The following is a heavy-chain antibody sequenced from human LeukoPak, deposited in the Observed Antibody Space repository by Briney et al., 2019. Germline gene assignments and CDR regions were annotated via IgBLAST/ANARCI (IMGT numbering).Heavy chain of an antibody. D-gene: IGHD1-26*01. J-gene: IGHJ4*02. CDR3: AKEREEEELQIFDY. CDR2: ISYDGSNK. CDR1: GFTFSSYG. Sequence: GGSLRLSCAASGFTFSSYGMPWVRQAPGKGLEWVAVISYDGSNKYYADSVKGRFTISRDNSKNTLYLQMNSLRAEDTAVYYCAKEREEEELQIFDYWGQGTLVTVSS. V-gene: IGHV3-30*18.